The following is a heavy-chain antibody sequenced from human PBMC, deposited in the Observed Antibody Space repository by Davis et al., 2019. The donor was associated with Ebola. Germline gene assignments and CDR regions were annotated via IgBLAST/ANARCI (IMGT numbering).Heavy chain of an antibody. Sequence: ASVKVSCKASGYTFTSYGISWVRQAPGQGLEWMGWISAYNGNTNYAQKFQGRVTITADKSTSTAYMELSSLRSEDTAVYYCARSTVISPFDYWGQGTLVTVSS. D-gene: IGHD4-17*01. V-gene: IGHV1-18*01. CDR3: ARSTVISPFDY. J-gene: IGHJ4*02. CDR2: ISAYNGNT. CDR1: GYTFTSYG.